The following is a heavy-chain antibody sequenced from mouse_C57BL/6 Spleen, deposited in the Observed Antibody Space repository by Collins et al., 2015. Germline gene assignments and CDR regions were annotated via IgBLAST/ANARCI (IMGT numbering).Heavy chain of an antibody. D-gene: IGHD2-1*01. CDR1: GYTFTNYG. J-gene: IGHJ2*01. CDR2: INTYTGEP. V-gene: IGHV9-1*02. CDR3: AGNYYFDY. Sequence: QIQLVQSGPELKKPGETVKISCKASGYTFTNYGMNWVKQAPGKGLKWMGWINTYTGEPTYADDFKGRFAFSLETSASTAYLQINNLKNEDMATYFCAGNYYFDYWGQGTTLTVSS.